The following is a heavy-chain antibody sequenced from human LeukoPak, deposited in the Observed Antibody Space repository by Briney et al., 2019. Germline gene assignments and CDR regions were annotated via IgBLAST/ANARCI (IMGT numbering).Heavy chain of an antibody. CDR1: GGSISSSSYY. CDR3: ARHNSVVAAPYYYYYYMDV. CDR2: IYYSGST. V-gene: IGHV4-39*07. D-gene: IGHD2-15*01. Sequence: PSETLSLTCTVSGGSISSSSYYWGWIRQPPGKGLEWIGSIYYSGSTYYNPSLKSRVTISVDTSKNQFSLKLSSVTAADTAVYYCARHNSVVAAPYYYYYYMDVWGKGTTVTISS. J-gene: IGHJ6*03.